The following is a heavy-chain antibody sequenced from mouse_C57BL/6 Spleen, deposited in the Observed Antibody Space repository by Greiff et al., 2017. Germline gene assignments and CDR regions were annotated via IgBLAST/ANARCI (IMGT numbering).Heavy chain of an antibody. CDR2: IRSKSNNYAT. CDR3: VRQGRGDYLAWFAY. D-gene: IGHD1-1*01. V-gene: IGHV10-1*01. CDR1: GFSFNTYA. J-gene: IGHJ3*01. Sequence: EVQLVESGGGLVQPKGSLKLSCAASGFSFNTYAMNWVRQAPGKGLEWVARIRSKSNNYATYYADSVKDRFTISRDDSESMLYLQMNNLKTEDTAMYYCVRQGRGDYLAWFAYWGQGTLVTVSA.